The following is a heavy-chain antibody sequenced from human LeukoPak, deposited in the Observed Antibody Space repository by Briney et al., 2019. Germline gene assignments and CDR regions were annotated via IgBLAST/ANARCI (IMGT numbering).Heavy chain of an antibody. CDR1: GFTFSSYS. V-gene: IGHV3-48*04. D-gene: IGHD3-10*01. J-gene: IGHJ4*02. Sequence: PGGSLRLSCAASGFTFSSYSMNWVRQAPGKGLEWVSYISSSGSTIYYADSVKGRFTISRDNAKNSLYLQMNSLRAEYTAVYYCARYYYGSGSYYGNFDYWGQGTLVTVSS. CDR3: ARYYYGSGSYYGNFDY. CDR2: ISSSGSTI.